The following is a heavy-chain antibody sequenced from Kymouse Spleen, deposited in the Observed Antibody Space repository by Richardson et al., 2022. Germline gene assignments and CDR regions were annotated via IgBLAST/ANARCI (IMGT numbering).Heavy chain of an antibody. CDR2: INHSGST. D-gene: IGHD6-19*01. CDR3: ACIAVAPFDY. J-gene: IGHJ4*02. V-gene: IGHV4-34*01. Sequence: QVQLQQWGAGLLKPSETLSLTCAVYGGSFSGYYWSWIRQPPGKGLEWIGEINHSGSTNYNPSLKSRVTISVDTSKNQFSLKLSSVTAADTAVYYCACIAVAPFDYWGQGTLVTVSS. CDR1: GGSFSGYY.